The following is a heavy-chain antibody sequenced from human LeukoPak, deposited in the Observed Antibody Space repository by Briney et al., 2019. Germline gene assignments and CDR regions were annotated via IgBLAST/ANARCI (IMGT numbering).Heavy chain of an antibody. Sequence: PSETLSLTCTVSGGSISSGDYYWSWLRQPRGKGLEWIGYIYHSGSTYYNPSLKGRVTISVDRSKNQFSLKLSSVTAADTAVYYCAGTDFWSGLPRWGQGTLVTVSS. J-gene: IGHJ4*02. CDR2: IYHSGST. CDR3: AGTDFWSGLPR. CDR1: GGSISSGDYY. D-gene: IGHD3-3*01. V-gene: IGHV4-30-2*01.